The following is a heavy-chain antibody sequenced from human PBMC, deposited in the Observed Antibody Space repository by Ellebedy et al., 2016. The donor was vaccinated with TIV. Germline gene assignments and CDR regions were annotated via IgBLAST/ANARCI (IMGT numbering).Heavy chain of an antibody. D-gene: IGHD2-21*02. Sequence: ASVKVSCKASGGTFNTYAINWVRQAPGQGLEWMGRVIPILGRPDYAQSFQGRVTIYADNSTGTPYLELSSLSSEDTAVYYCARADCGGDCYPLYKFYYYFGLDVWGQGTTVTVSS. CDR1: GGTFNTYA. CDR2: VIPILGRP. J-gene: IGHJ6*02. CDR3: ARADCGGDCYPLYKFYYYFGLDV. V-gene: IGHV1-69*04.